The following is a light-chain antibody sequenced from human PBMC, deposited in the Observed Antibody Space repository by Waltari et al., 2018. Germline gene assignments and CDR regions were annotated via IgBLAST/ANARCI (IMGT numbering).Light chain of an antibody. J-gene: IGKJ1*01. CDR3: QHYNNYSPWT. Sequence: DIQMTQSPSTLSASVGDGVTITCRASQNINSWLAWYQQKPGKAPKLLIYKASSVESGVPSRFSGSGSGTEFTLTITSLQPDDFATYFCQHYNNYSPWTFGQGTKVEVK. CDR2: KAS. V-gene: IGKV1-5*03. CDR1: QNINSW.